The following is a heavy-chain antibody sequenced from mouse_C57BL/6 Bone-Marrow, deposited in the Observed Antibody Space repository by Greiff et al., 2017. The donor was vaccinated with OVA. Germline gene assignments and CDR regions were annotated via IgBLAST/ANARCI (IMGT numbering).Heavy chain of an antibody. J-gene: IGHJ3*01. V-gene: IGHV5-17*01. CDR1: GFTFSDYG. CDR2: ISSGSSTI. CDR3: AKGAY. Sequence: EVKLVESGGGLVKPGGSLKLSCAASGFTFSDYGMHWVRQAPEKGLAWVAYISSGSSTIYYADTVKGRFTISRDNAKNTLFLQMTSLRSEDTAMYYCAKGAYWGQGTLVTVSA.